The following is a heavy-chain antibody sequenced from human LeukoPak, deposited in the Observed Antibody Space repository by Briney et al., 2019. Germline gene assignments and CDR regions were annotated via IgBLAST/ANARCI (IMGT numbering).Heavy chain of an antibody. Sequence: ASVRVSCKASGYTFINYRIHWVRQAPGQSLEWMGQINGGVENTKYSQKFQGRVTITRDIGAATAYLELSSLRSEDTAVYFCARAEVLESFGHNKHCMDVWGQGTTVTVSS. CDR2: INGGVENT. J-gene: IGHJ6*02. D-gene: IGHD3-16*01. CDR1: GYTFINYR. CDR3: ARAEVLESFGHNKHCMDV. V-gene: IGHV1-3*01.